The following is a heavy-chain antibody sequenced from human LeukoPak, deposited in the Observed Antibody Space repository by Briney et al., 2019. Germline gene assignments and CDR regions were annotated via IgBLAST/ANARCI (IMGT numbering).Heavy chain of an antibody. J-gene: IGHJ6*03. CDR1: GGSISSYY. D-gene: IGHD5-18*01. CDR2: IYYSGST. V-gene: IGHV4-59*01. CDR3: ARTTEGGYTYDYFYYYMDV. Sequence: SETLSLTCTVSGGSISSYYWSWIRQPPGKGLEWIGYIYYSGSTNYNPSLKSRVTISVDSSKNQFSLKLSSVTAADTAVYYCARTTEGGYTYDYFYYYMDVWGKGTTVTISS.